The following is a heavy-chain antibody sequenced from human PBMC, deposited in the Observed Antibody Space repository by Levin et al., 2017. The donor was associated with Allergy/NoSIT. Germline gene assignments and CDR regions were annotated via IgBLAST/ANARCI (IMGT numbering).Heavy chain of an antibody. CDR2: IKQDGSEK. Sequence: GGSLRLSCAASGFTFSSYWMSWVRQAPGKGLEWVANIKQDGSEKYYVDSVKGRFTISRDNAKNSLYLQMNSLRAEDTAVYYCARDQWGWQGYYDSSGYYWYFDLWGRGTLVTVSS. CDR1: GFTFSSYW. D-gene: IGHD3-22*01. V-gene: IGHV3-7*01. J-gene: IGHJ2*01. CDR3: ARDQWGWQGYYDSSGYYWYFDL.